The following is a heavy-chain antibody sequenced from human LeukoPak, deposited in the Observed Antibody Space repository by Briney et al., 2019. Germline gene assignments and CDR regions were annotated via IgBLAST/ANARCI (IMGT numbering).Heavy chain of an antibody. D-gene: IGHD3-22*01. V-gene: IGHV3-9*01. CDR2: ISWNSGGI. Sequence: PGRSLRLSCAASGFTFDDYAMYWVRQAPGKGLEWVSGISWNSGGIGYADSVKGRFTISRDNAKNSLYLQMNSLRAEDTALYYCAKDISRITMIVVGAFDIWGQGTMVTVSS. CDR1: GFTFDDYA. CDR3: AKDISRITMIVVGAFDI. J-gene: IGHJ3*02.